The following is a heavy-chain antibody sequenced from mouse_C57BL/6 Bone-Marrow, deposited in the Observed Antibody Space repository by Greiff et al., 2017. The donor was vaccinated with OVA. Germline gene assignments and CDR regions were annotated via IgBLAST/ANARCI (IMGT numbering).Heavy chain of an antibody. CDR1: GFTFSDYG. CDR2: ISSGSSTI. Sequence: EVNLVESGGGLVKPGGSLKLSCAASGFTFSDYGMHWVRQAPEKGLEWVAYISSGSSTIYYADTVKGRFTIYRDNAKNTLFLQMTSLRSEDTAMYYCAKGGYSNYNYAMDYWGQGTSVTVSS. CDR3: AKGGYSNYNYAMDY. V-gene: IGHV5-17*01. J-gene: IGHJ4*01. D-gene: IGHD2-5*01.